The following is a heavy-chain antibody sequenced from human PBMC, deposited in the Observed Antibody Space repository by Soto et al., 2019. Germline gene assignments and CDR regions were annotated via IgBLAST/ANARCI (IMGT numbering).Heavy chain of an antibody. CDR2: MNPNGGNT. J-gene: IGHJ5*02. Sequence: ASVKVSCKASGYTFTSYDINWVRQATGQGLEWMGWMNPNGGNTGYAQKFQGRVTMTRNTSISTAYMELSSLRSEDTAVYYCARVVGYCTNGVCYNWFDPWGQGTLVTVSS. D-gene: IGHD2-8*01. CDR3: ARVVGYCTNGVCYNWFDP. CDR1: GYTFTSYD. V-gene: IGHV1-8*01.